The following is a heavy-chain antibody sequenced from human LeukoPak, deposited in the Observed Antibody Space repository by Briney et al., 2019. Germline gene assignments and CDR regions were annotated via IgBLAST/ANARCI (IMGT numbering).Heavy chain of an antibody. J-gene: IGHJ3*02. V-gene: IGHV4-39*07. D-gene: IGHD6-13*01. CDR3: ARKKAFYSSSLDAFDI. CDR1: GGSISTSSYY. CDR2: IFYSGST. Sequence: SETLSLTCTVSGGSISTSSYYWGWVRQPPGKGLEWIGNIFYSGSTYYSPSLKSRVTISLDTSRNQFSLKLSSVTAADTAVYYCARKKAFYSSSLDAFDIWGQGTMVTVSS.